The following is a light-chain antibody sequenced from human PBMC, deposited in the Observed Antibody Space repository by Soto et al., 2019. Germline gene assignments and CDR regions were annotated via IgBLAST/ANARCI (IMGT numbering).Light chain of an antibody. CDR2: DVS. CDR3: GSYTSSSTLYV. V-gene: IGLV2-14*01. CDR1: SSDVGGSNY. Sequence: QSALTQPASVSGSPGQSITISCTGTSSDVGGSNYVSWYQQHPGKAPKLMIYDVSNRPSGVSNSFSGSKSGNTASLTISGLQAEDEADYYCGSYTSSSTLYVFGTGTKLTVL. J-gene: IGLJ1*01.